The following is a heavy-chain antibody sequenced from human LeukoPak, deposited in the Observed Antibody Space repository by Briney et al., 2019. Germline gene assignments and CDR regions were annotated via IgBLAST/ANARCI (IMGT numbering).Heavy chain of an antibody. CDR1: DGSISSGGYF. V-gene: IGHV4-31*03. Sequence: PSETLSLTCTVSDGSISSGGYFWSWIRQHPGKGLEWIGYIYYSGSTYYNPSLKSRVTISVDTSKNQFSLKLSSVTAADTAVYYCARGSSYYYHYDYWGQGTLVTVSS. J-gene: IGHJ4*02. D-gene: IGHD3-22*01. CDR2: IYYSGST. CDR3: ARGSSYYYHYDY.